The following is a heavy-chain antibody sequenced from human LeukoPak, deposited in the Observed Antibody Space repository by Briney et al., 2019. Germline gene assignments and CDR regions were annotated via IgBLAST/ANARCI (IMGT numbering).Heavy chain of an antibody. CDR2: INNDGRVT. Sequence: GGSLKLSCVASEFTFSGSAMHWVRQAPGKGLVWVSFINNDGRVTRYADSVKGRFTISRDNAKNTVYLQMNSLRAEDTAMYYCARGGQGAVDYWGPGTLVTVS. D-gene: IGHD3-16*01. CDR1: EFTFSGSA. CDR3: ARGGQGAVDY. J-gene: IGHJ4*02. V-gene: IGHV3-74*01.